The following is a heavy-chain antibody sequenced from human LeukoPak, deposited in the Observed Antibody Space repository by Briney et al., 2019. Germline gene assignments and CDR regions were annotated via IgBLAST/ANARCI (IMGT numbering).Heavy chain of an antibody. Sequence: SETLSLTCTVSGGSISSYYWTWIRQPPGKGLEWIGYIYYSGSTNYNPSLKSRVTISVDTSKNQFSLKLSSVAAADTAVYYCARQGRGYGGNSDYWGQGTLVTVSS. V-gene: IGHV4-59*08. CDR1: GGSISSYY. CDR3: ARQGRGYGGNSDY. J-gene: IGHJ4*02. D-gene: IGHD4-23*01. CDR2: IYYSGST.